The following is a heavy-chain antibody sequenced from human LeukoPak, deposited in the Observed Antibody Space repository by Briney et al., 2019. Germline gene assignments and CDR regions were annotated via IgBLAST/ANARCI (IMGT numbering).Heavy chain of an antibody. CDR1: GFTFSSYA. V-gene: IGHV3-64*02. Sequence: PGGSLRLSCAASGFTFSSYAMHWVRQAPGKGLEYVSAISSNGGNTYYADSVRGRFTISRDNSKNTLYLQLGSLRAEDMAVYYCARVGSWDAFDIWSQGTMVTVSS. D-gene: IGHD1-26*01. CDR3: ARVGSWDAFDI. CDR2: ISSNGGNT. J-gene: IGHJ3*02.